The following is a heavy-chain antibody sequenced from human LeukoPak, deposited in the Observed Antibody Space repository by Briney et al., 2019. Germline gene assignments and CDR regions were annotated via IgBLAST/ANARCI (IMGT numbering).Heavy chain of an antibody. CDR3: ARLYQNNWFDP. CDR2: ISGSGGST. J-gene: IGHJ5*02. D-gene: IGHD3-16*02. Sequence: PGGSLRLSCAASGFTFSSYAMSWVRQAPGKGLEWVSAISGSGGSTYYADSVKGRFTISKDTSKNQVVLTMTNMDPVDTATYYCARLYQNNWFDPWGQGTLVTVSS. V-gene: IGHV3-23*01. CDR1: GFTFSSYA.